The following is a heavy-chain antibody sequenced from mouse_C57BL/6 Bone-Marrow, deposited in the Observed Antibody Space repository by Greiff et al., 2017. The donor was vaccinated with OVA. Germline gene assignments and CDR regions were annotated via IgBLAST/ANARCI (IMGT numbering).Heavy chain of an antibody. J-gene: IGHJ3*01. CDR3: TRSHYYGSSAWFAY. CDR1: GYTFTSYW. CDR2: IYPGNSDT. D-gene: IGHD1-1*01. V-gene: IGHV1-5*01. Sequence: VQLQQSGTVLARPGASVKMSCKTSGYTFTSYWMHWVKQRPGQGLEWIGAIYPGNSDTSYNQKFKGTAKLTAVTSASTAYMELSSLTNEDSAVYYCTRSHYYGSSAWFAYWGQGTLVTVSA.